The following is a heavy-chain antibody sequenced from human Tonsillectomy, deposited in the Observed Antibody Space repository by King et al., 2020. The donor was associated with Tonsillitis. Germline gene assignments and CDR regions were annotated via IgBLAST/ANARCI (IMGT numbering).Heavy chain of an antibody. J-gene: IGHJ4*02. Sequence: QLVQSGGGVVQPGWSLRLSCAASGFTFSSYAMHWVRQAPGKGLEWVAVITYDGSNKYYADSVKGRFTISRDNSKNTLYLQMNSLRAEDTAVYYCASPSHGVPFDYWGQGTLVTVSS. CDR2: ITYDGSNK. D-gene: IGHD3-3*01. V-gene: IGHV3-30*04. CDR3: ASPSHGVPFDY. CDR1: GFTFSSYA.